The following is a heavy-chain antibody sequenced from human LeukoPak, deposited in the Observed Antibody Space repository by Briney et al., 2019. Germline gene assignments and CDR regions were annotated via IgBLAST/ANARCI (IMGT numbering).Heavy chain of an antibody. CDR3: ASIVVSPAAIFDY. V-gene: IGHV4-34*01. J-gene: IGHJ4*02. D-gene: IGHD2-2*02. CDR2: INHSGST. Sequence: SETLSLTCAVYGGSFSGYYWSWIRQPPGKGLEWIGEINHSGSTNYNPSLKSRVTISVDTSKNQFSLKLSSVTAADTAVYYCASIVVSPAAIFDYWGQGTLVTVSS. CDR1: GGSFSGYY.